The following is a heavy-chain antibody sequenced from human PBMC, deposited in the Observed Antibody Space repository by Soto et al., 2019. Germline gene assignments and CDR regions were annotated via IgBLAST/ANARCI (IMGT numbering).Heavy chain of an antibody. D-gene: IGHD4-4*01. V-gene: IGHV2-5*01. CDR3: VRFFKRCGGDLYLQSCPGRRSSDL. J-gene: IGHJ2*01. CDR2: IYWNGDK. Sequence: SVPTLVNPTQTITLTCTFSGFSLNANSVGVGWIRQPPGKALEWLALIYWNGDKRYSPSLKSRLTLTKDTSKDQVVLTMANMDPVDTATYFCVRFFKRCGGDLYLQSCPGRRSSDL. CDR1: GFSLNANSVG.